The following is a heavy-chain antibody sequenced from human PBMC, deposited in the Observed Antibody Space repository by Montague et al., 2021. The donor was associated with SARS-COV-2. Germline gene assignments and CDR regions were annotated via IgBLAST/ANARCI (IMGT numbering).Heavy chain of an antibody. D-gene: IGHD3-10*01. J-gene: IGHJ5*02. CDR1: GGSISSSSNY. Sequence: SETLSLTCTVSGGSISSSSNYWGWIRQPPGKGLEWIGSIYYSGSTYYNSSLKSRVTISVDTSKNQFSLKSNSVTAADTAVYYCARLVWFGELSSENWFDPWGRGTLVTVSS. V-gene: IGHV4-39*01. CDR2: IYYSGST. CDR3: ARLVWFGELSSENWFDP.